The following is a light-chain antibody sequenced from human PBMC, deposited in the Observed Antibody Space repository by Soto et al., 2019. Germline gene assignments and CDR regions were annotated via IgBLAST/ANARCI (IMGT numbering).Light chain of an antibody. Sequence: QSALTQPASVSGSPGQSITISCTGTSSDVGGYDYVSWYQQHPGKAPKLMIYDVSNRPSGVSNRFSGSKSGNTASLTISGLQAEDEADYYCSSYTSYYTNVFGTGTKLTVL. J-gene: IGLJ1*01. CDR1: SSDVGGYDY. V-gene: IGLV2-14*03. CDR2: DVS. CDR3: SSYTSYYTNV.